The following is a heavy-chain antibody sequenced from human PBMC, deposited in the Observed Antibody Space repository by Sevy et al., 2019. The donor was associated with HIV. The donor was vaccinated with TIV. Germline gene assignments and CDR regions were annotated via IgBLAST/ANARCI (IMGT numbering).Heavy chain of an antibody. D-gene: IGHD3-22*01. Sequence: GGSLRLSCAVSGFSFDSYGMTWVRQAPGKGLEWVSGISGSGTRTYYADSVKGRFIISRDNSKNTLYLQMNSLRSEDTAHYYCGKGGGGHYDPDEIGYYFYYYNMDVWGKGTTVTVSS. CDR2: ISGSGTRT. J-gene: IGHJ6*03. CDR3: GKGGGGHYDPDEIGYYFYYYNMDV. CDR1: GFSFDSYG. V-gene: IGHV3-23*01.